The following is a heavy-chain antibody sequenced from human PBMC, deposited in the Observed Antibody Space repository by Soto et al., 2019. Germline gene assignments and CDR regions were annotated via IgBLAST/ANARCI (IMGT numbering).Heavy chain of an antibody. J-gene: IGHJ3*02. CDR2: IYSGGST. D-gene: IGHD5-18*01. V-gene: IGHV3-53*01. Sequence: GGSLRLSCAASGFTVSSNYMSWVRQSPGKGLEWVSVIYSGGSTYYADSVKGRFTISRDNSKNTLYLQMNSLRAEDTAVYYCARFIQLWTSDAFDIWGQGTMVTV. CDR3: ARFIQLWTSDAFDI. CDR1: GFTVSSNY.